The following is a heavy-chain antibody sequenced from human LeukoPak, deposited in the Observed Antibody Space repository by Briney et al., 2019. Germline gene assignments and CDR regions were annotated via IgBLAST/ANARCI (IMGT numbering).Heavy chain of an antibody. D-gene: IGHD6-19*01. CDR2: ICGSGGCT. Sequence: PGGSLRLSCAASGFTFNTYAIYWVRQAPGKGLEWVSGICGSGGCTYYADSVKGRSTISRDNSKNTVYLQMNSLTADDTAIYYCAKTTVGYSSGRYPGWPADCWGQGTLVTVSS. V-gene: IGHV3-23*01. J-gene: IGHJ4*02. CDR3: AKTTVGYSSGRYPGWPADC. CDR1: GFTFNTYA.